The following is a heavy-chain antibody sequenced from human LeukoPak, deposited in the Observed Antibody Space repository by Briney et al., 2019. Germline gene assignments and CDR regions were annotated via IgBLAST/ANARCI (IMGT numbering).Heavy chain of an antibody. CDR2: IYYSGST. J-gene: IGHJ5*02. V-gene: IGHV4-59*01. Sequence: PSETLSLTCTVSDDSISNYYWNWIRQPPGKGLEWIGYIYYSGSTNYNPSLKSRVTISIDTSKNQFSLKLSSVTAADTAVYYCARARDYYDRSDSDNWFDPWGQGTLVTVSS. D-gene: IGHD3-9*01. CDR3: ARARDYYDRSDSDNWFDP. CDR1: DDSISNYY.